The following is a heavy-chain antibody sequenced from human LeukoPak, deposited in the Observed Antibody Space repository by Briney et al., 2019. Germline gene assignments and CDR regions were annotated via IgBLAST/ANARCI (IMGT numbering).Heavy chain of an antibody. J-gene: IGHJ5*02. D-gene: IGHD6-13*01. CDR2: ISWNSGSI. CDR3: AKGPHYSSSWSYNWFDP. CDR1: GFTFDDYA. Sequence: PGRSLRLSCAASGFTFDDYAMHWVRQAPGKGLEWVSGISWNSGSIGYADSVKGRFTISRDNAKNSLYLQMNSLRAEDTALYYCAKGPHYSSSWSYNWFDPWGQGTLVTVSS. V-gene: IGHV3-9*01.